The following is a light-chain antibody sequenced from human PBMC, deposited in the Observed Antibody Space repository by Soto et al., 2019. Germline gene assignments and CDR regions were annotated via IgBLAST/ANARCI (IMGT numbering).Light chain of an antibody. J-gene: IGLJ3*02. CDR3: CSFTSRSTWL. CDR1: GTDVGGYNY. CDR2: EVS. Sequence: QSALTQPASVSGSPGQPVTISCTGTGTDVGGYNYVSWYQHHPGKAPKLMIYEVSNRPPGVSNRFSGSKSGNTASLSISGLQTEDEADYYCCSFTSRSTWLFGGGTKLTVL. V-gene: IGLV2-14*01.